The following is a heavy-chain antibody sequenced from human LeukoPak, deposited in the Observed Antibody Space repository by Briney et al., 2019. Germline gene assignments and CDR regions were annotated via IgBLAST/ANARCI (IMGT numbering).Heavy chain of an antibody. V-gene: IGHV1-46*01. CDR2: INPSGGST. CDR1: GYTFTSYY. CDR3: ARDVYYYGSGSYYKPLGY. J-gene: IGHJ4*02. Sequence: APVRVSCKASGYTFTSYYMHWVRQAPGQGLESMGLINPSGGSTSYAQKFQGRVTMTRATSTSTVYMELSSLRSEDTAVYYCARDVYYYGSGSYYKPLGYWGQGTLVTVSS. D-gene: IGHD3-10*01.